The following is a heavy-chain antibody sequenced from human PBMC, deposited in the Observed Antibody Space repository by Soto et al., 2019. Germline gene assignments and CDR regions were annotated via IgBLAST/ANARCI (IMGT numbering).Heavy chain of an antibody. J-gene: IGHJ6*02. CDR2: TYYRSKWYN. CDR1: GDSVSSNSAA. Sequence: SQTLSLTCAISGDSVSSNSAAWNWXGXAPARXLEWLGRTYYRSKWYNDYAVSVKSRITINPDTSKNQFSLHLNSXXXADTALFXXXXGAAAGPXXYYYYYXXXXXWGQGTXXTVSS. V-gene: IGHV6-1*01. D-gene: IGHD6-13*01. CDR3: XXGAAAGPXXYYYYYXXXXX.